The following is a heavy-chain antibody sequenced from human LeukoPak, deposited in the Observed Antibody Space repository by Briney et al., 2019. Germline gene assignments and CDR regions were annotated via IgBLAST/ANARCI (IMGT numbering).Heavy chain of an antibody. CDR3: ARLGMPYCSGGSCRALDV. V-gene: IGHV4-59*01. CDR1: GGSISSYY. D-gene: IGHD2-15*01. Sequence: SETLSLTCTVSGGSISSYYWSWIRKPPGKGLEWIGYIYYSGSTNYNPSLKSRVTISVDTSKNQFSLKLSSVTAADTAVYYCARLGMPYCSGGSCRALDVWGQGTTVTVSS. CDR2: IYYSGST. J-gene: IGHJ6*02.